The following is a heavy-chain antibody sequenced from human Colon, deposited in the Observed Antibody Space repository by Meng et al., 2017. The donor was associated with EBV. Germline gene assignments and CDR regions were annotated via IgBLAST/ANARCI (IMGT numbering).Heavy chain of an antibody. V-gene: IGHV1-69*01. CDR2: ISPSFGRT. D-gene: IGHD2-15*01. Sequence: QVQLVQSGAGVKKPGSPVKVSCTACGGIFGSYGISGGRQAPGQGLEWLGGISPSFGRTNYAQKFQGRVSITADDSTSTAYMELSSLRSEDTAVYYCATRETDMVVGVAAAHYYGMDVRGQGTPGTVS. CDR1: GGIFGSYG. CDR3: ATRETDMVVGVAAAHYYGMDV. J-gene: IGHJ6*02.